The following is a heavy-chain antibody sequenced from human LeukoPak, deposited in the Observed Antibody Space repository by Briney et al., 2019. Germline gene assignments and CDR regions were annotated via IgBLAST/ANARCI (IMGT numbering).Heavy chain of an antibody. D-gene: IGHD1-26*01. Sequence: SETLSLTCTVSGGSISSYYWSWIRQPPGKGLEWVGYIYYSGSTNYNPSPKSRVTISVDTSKNQFSLKLSSVTAADTAVYYCARLNSGSYSFDYWGQGTLVTVSS. V-gene: IGHV4-59*08. CDR1: GGSISSYY. J-gene: IGHJ4*02. CDR3: ARLNSGSYSFDY. CDR2: IYYSGST.